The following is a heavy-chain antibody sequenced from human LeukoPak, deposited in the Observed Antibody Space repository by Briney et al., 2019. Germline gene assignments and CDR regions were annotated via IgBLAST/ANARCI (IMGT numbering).Heavy chain of an antibody. CDR1: GYTFTSYG. V-gene: IGHV1-18*01. CDR3: ARDLSVRYYYYGMDV. D-gene: IGHD5/OR15-5a*01. J-gene: IGHJ6*02. Sequence: GASVKVSCKASGYTFTSYGISWVRQAPGQGLEWMGWISAYNGNTNYAQKLQGRVTMTTDTSTSTAYMELRSLRSDDTAVYYCARDLSVRYYYYGMDVWGQGTTVTVSS. CDR2: ISAYNGNT.